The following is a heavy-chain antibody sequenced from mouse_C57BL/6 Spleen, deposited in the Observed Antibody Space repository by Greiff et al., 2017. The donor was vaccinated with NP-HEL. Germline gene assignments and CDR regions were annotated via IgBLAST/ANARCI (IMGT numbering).Heavy chain of an antibody. D-gene: IGHD1-1*01. J-gene: IGHJ2*01. CDR3: ARWPAYGSSHFDY. Sequence: QVQLQQPGAELVKPGASVKLSCKASGYTFTSYWMHWVKQRPGQGLEWIGMIHPNSGSTNYHEKFKSKATLTVDKSSSTAYMQLSSLTSEDSAVYYCARWPAYGSSHFDYWGQGTTLTVSS. CDR2: IHPNSGST. CDR1: GYTFTSYW. V-gene: IGHV1-64*01.